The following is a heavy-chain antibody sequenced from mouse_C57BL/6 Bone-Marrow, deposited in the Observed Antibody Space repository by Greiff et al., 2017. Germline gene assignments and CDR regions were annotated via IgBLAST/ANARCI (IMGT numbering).Heavy chain of an antibody. J-gene: IGHJ3*01. CDR1: GYTFTSYW. Sequence: QVQLQQPGAELVKPGASVKLSCKASGYTFTSYWMHWVKQRPGQGLEWIGMIHPTSGSTNYNEKFKSKATLTVDKSSSTAYMQLSSLTSEDSAVYYCARDDYGPAWFAYWGQGTLVTVSA. D-gene: IGHD1-1*01. CDR3: ARDDYGPAWFAY. CDR2: IHPTSGST. V-gene: IGHV1-64*01.